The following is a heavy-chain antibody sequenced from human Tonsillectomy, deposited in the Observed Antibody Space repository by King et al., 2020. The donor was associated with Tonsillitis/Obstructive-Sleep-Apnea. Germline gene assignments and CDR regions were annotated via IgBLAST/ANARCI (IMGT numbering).Heavy chain of an antibody. Sequence: VQLVESGGGFVKPGGSLRLSCATSGLIFSDYYMSWIRQAPGKGLEWVSYISSRSSYTNYADSVKGRFSISRDNAKNSLYLQMNSLRAEDTAVYYCARVPMGLSSSGSLDGFDIWGQGTTVTVSS. CDR3: ARVPMGLSSSGSLDGFDI. D-gene: IGHD6-6*01. CDR2: ISSRSSYT. CDR1: GLIFSDYY. J-gene: IGHJ3*02. V-gene: IGHV3-11*05.